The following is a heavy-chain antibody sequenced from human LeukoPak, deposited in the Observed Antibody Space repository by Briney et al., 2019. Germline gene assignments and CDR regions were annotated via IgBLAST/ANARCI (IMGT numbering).Heavy chain of an antibody. CDR1: GGSISSYY. Sequence: SETLSLTCTVSGGSISSYYWSWIRQPPGKGLEWIGYIYYSGSTNYNPSLTSRVTISVDTSKNQFSLKLSSVTAADTAVYYCARDRLKGSRHYYYYGMDVWGKGTTVTVSS. J-gene: IGHJ6*04. CDR3: ARDRLKGSRHYYYYGMDV. V-gene: IGHV4-59*01. D-gene: IGHD3-22*01. CDR2: IYYSGST.